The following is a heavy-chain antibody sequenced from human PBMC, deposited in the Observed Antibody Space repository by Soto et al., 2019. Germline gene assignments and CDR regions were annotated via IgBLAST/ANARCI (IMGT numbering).Heavy chain of an antibody. J-gene: IGHJ4*02. Sequence: PGESLKISCKGSGYTFSNHWIGWVRQMPGKGLEWMGIIYPGDSDTRYNPSFQGQVTISADKSITTAYLQWSSLRASDTAMYYCARLGDCSGGSCYPQEFDYWGQGTLVTVSS. D-gene: IGHD2-15*01. CDR1: GYTFSNHW. CDR3: ARLGDCSGGSCYPQEFDY. CDR2: IYPGDSDT. V-gene: IGHV5-51*01.